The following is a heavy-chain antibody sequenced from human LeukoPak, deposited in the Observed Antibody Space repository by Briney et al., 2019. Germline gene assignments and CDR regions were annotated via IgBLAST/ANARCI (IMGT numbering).Heavy chain of an antibody. Sequence: SETLSLTCTVSGGSISSSSYYWGWIRQPPGKGLEWIGSIYYSGSTYYNPSLKSRVTISVDTSKNQFSLKLSSVTAADTAVYYCARGGYSGYDYVDYGMDVWGQGTTVTVSS. D-gene: IGHD5-12*01. CDR2: IYYSGST. CDR3: ARGGYSGYDYVDYGMDV. V-gene: IGHV4-39*07. CDR1: GGSISSSSYY. J-gene: IGHJ6*02.